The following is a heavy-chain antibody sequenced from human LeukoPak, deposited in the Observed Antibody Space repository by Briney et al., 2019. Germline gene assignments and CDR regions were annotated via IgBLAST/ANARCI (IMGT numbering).Heavy chain of an antibody. CDR1: GYTFTSHG. D-gene: IGHD1-1*01. Sequence: ASVKVSCKASGYTFTSHGISWVRQAPGQGLEWMGWISAYNGNTNYVQKLQGRVTMTTDTSTSTAYMELRSLSSDDTAVYYCARNDYHKWFDPWGQGTLVTVSS. CDR2: ISAYNGNT. CDR3: ARNDYHKWFDP. V-gene: IGHV1-18*01. J-gene: IGHJ5*02.